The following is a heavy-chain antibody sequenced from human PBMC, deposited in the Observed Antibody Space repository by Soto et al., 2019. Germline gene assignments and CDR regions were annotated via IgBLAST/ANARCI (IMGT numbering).Heavy chain of an antibody. CDR2: IYWDDDK. V-gene: IGHV2-5*02. CDR1: GFSLTTSGVG. J-gene: IGHJ4*02. Sequence: KESGPTVVKPTETLTLTCTFSGFSLTTSGVGVGWVRQSPGKAPEWLALIYWDDDKRYSTSLKSRLTITKDTSKNQVVLTMANVDPADTATYYCAHRVLRTVFGLVMTTAIYFDFWGQGTPVVVSS. CDR3: AHRVLRTVFGLVMTTAIYFDF. D-gene: IGHD3-3*01.